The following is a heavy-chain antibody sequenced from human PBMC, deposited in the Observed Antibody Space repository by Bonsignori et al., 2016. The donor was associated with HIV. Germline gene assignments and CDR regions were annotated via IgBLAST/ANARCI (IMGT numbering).Heavy chain of an antibody. Sequence: WVRQAPGQGLEWMGGIIPILGIANYAQKFQGRVTITADESTSTAYMELSSLRSEDTAVYYCARDPRSDYYDSSGPNPLDYWGQGTLVTVSS. V-gene: IGHV1-69*10. J-gene: IGHJ4*02. D-gene: IGHD3-22*01. CDR2: IIPILGIA. CDR3: ARDPRSDYYDSSGPNPLDY.